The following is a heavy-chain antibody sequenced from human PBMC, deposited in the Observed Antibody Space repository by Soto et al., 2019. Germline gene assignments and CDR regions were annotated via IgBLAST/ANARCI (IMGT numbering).Heavy chain of an antibody. CDR2: IYPGDSDT. D-gene: IGHD3-22*01. Sequence: GESLKISCKGSGYSFTSYWIGWVRQMPGKGLEWMGIIYPGDSDTRYSPSFQGQVTIPADKSISTAYLQWSSLKASDTAMYYCARHVHDSSGDLPHHIDYWGQGTLVTVSS. J-gene: IGHJ4*02. V-gene: IGHV5-51*01. CDR3: ARHVHDSSGDLPHHIDY. CDR1: GYSFTSYW.